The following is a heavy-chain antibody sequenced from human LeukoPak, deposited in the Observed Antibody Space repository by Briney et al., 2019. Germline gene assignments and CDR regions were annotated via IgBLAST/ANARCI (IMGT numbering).Heavy chain of an antibody. Sequence: GGSLRLSCAASGFTFSSYSMDWVRQAPGKGLEWVSSISSSSSYIYYADSVKGRFTISRDNAKNSLYLQMNSLRAEDTAVYYCARTSITMIVVAPSFDYWGQGTLVTVSS. CDR3: ARTSITMIVVAPSFDY. J-gene: IGHJ4*02. V-gene: IGHV3-21*01. CDR1: GFTFSSYS. CDR2: ISSSSSYI. D-gene: IGHD3-22*01.